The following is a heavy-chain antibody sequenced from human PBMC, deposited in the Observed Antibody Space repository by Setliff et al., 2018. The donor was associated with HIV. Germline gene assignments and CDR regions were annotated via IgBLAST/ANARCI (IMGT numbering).Heavy chain of an antibody. J-gene: IGHJ4*02. CDR1: GGSVSSGSYW. CDR2: IYYSGST. D-gene: IGHD4-17*01. Sequence: PSETLSLTCTVSGGSVSSGSYWWSWIRQPPGKGLEWIGYIYYSGSTNYNPSLKSRVTISVDTSKNQFSLKLTSVTAADTAVYYCARAAAGNTGPFDLWGQGSPVTVSS. CDR3: ARAAAGNTGPFDL. V-gene: IGHV4-61*01.